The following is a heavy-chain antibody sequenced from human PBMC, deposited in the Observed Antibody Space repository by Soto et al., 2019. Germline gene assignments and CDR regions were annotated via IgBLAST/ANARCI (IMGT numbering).Heavy chain of an antibody. CDR2: FDPEDGET. CDR3: ATGPLHSYGSSYFDY. J-gene: IGHJ4*02. D-gene: IGHD5-18*01. CDR1: GYTLTELS. Sequence: ASVKVSCKVSGYTLTELSMHWVRQAPGKGLEWMGGFDPEDGETIYAQKFQGRVTMTEDTSTDTAYMELSSLRSEDTAVYYCATGPLHSYGSSYFDYWGQGTLVTVS. V-gene: IGHV1-24*01.